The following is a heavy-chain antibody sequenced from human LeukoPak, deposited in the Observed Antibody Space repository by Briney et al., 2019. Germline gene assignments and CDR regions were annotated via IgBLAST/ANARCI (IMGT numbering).Heavy chain of an antibody. Sequence: GASVKVSCKASGYTFTSYGISWVRQAPGQGLEWMGWISAYNGNTNYAQKLQGRVTMTTDTSTSTAYMELRSLGSDDTAVYYCARAGYCSSTSCPYYFDYWGQGTLVTVSS. CDR2: ISAYNGNT. CDR1: GYTFTSYG. J-gene: IGHJ4*02. D-gene: IGHD2-2*01. V-gene: IGHV1-18*01. CDR3: ARAGYCSSTSCPYYFDY.